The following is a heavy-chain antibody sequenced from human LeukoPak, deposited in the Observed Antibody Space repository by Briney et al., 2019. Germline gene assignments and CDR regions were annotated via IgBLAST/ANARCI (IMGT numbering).Heavy chain of an antibody. CDR1: GYTFTSYG. Sequence: GASVKVSCKASGYTFTSYGISWVRQAPGQGLEWMGWNSAYNGNTNYAQKLQGRVTMTTDTSTSTAYMELRSLRSDDTAVYYCARELDNWNDPLDYYGMDVWGQGTTVTVSS. J-gene: IGHJ6*02. V-gene: IGHV1-18*01. CDR2: NSAYNGNT. D-gene: IGHD1-1*01. CDR3: ARELDNWNDPLDYYGMDV.